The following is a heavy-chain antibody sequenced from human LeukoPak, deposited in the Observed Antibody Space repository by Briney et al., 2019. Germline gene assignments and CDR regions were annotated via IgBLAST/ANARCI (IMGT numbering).Heavy chain of an antibody. CDR3: ARGLSGYNYGRTKN. V-gene: IGHV3-21*01. J-gene: IGHJ4*02. CDR2: ISSSGTYI. CDR1: GFTFTSYS. D-gene: IGHD5-18*01. Sequence: GGSLRLSCAASGFTFTSYSMNWVRQAPGKGLEWVSSISSSGTYIYYADSVKGRFTIPRDNAKNSLYLQMNSLRAEDTAVYYCARGLSGYNYGRTKNWGQGTLVTVSS.